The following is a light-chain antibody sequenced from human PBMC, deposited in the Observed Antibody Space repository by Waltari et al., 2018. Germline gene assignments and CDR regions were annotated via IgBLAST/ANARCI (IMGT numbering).Light chain of an antibody. CDR2: KAS. J-gene: IGKJ1*01. Sequence: DIQMTQSPSTLSASVGDRVTITCRASQSISNWLAWYQQKPGKATKLLIYKASTLESGVPSRFSCSGSGTEFTLIISSLQPDDFATYYCQQYNSYPVTFGQGTKVEIK. CDR3: QQYNSYPVT. V-gene: IGKV1-5*03. CDR1: QSISNW.